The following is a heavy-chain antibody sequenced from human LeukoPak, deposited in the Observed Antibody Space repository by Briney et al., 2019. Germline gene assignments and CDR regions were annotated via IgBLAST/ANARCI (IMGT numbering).Heavy chain of an antibody. D-gene: IGHD2-15*01. CDR3: ARSVSCSGGSCGMDV. V-gene: IGHV4-39*01. Sequence: SETLSLTCTVSGGSISSSSAYWGWIRQPPGKGLEWIGSIYYSKNTYYNSSLKSRVTISADTSKNQFSLTLNSVTAADTAVYYCARSVSCSGGSCGMDVWGQGTTVTVSS. J-gene: IGHJ6*02. CDR2: IYYSKNT. CDR1: GGSISSSSAY.